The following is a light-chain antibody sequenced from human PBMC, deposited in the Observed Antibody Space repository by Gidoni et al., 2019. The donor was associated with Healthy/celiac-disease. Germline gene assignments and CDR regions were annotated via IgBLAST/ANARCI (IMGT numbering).Light chain of an antibody. J-gene: IGKJ4*01. CDR1: QSLLHSNGYNY. CDR3: MQALQTLLT. Sequence: DIVMTQSPLSLPVTPGEPASTSCRSSQSLLHSNGYNYLDWYLQKPGQSPQLLIYLGSNRASGVPDRFSGSGSGTDFTLKISRVEAEDVGVYYCMQALQTLLTFGGGTKVEIK. V-gene: IGKV2-28*01. CDR2: LGS.